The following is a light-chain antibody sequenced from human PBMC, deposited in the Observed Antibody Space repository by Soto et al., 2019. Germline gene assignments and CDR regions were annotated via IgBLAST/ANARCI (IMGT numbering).Light chain of an antibody. J-gene: IGKJ4*01. CDR3: LQDYNYPLT. CDR1: QSISAW. V-gene: IGKV1-6*01. CDR2: AAS. Sequence: IQMTPPPSTLSASVGDSVSLTCRASQSISAWLAWYQQNPGKAPKLLIYAASYLQSGVPSRFSGSGSGTDFTLTISSLQPEDFATYYCLQDYNYPLTFGGGTKVDIK.